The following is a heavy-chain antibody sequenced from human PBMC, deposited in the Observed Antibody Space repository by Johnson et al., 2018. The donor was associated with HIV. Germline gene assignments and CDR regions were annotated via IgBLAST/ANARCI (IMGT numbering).Heavy chain of an antibody. CDR2: ISWDGGST. CDR3: VKATRGWLYSFGAFDI. CDR1: GFTFDAYT. V-gene: IGHV3-43D*03. J-gene: IGHJ3*02. Sequence: VQLVESGGVVAQIGGSLRLSCAASGFTFDAYTMYWVRQAPGKGLEWVSLISWDGGSTYYADSVKGRITVSRDNAKNSLYLQMNSLRAEDTAVYYCVKATRGWLYSFGAFDIWGQGTMVTVSS. D-gene: IGHD3-22*01.